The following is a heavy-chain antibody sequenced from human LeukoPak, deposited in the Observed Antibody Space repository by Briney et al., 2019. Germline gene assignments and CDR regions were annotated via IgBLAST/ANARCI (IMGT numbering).Heavy chain of an antibody. D-gene: IGHD2-15*01. Sequence: GESLQISCKGSGYRFTSYWIGWVRPMPGKGLEWMGIIYPGDSDTRYSPSFQGQVTISADKSISTAYLQWSSLKASDTAMYYCARGDGYCSGGSCYFDYWGQGTLVTVSS. CDR2: IYPGDSDT. V-gene: IGHV5-51*01. J-gene: IGHJ4*02. CDR1: GYRFTSYW. CDR3: ARGDGYCSGGSCYFDY.